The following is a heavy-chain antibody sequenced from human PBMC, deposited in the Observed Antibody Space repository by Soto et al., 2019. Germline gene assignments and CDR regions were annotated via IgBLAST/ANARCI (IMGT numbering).Heavy chain of an antibody. D-gene: IGHD5-12*01. CDR3: ASLEMATITIDY. Sequence: SETLSLTCTVSGGSISSSSYYWGWIRQPPGKGLEWIGSIYYSGSTYYNPSLKSRVTISVDTSKNQFSLKLSSVTAAGTAVYYCASLEMATITIDYWGRGTLVTVSS. CDR2: IYYSGST. V-gene: IGHV4-39*01. J-gene: IGHJ4*02. CDR1: GGSISSSSYY.